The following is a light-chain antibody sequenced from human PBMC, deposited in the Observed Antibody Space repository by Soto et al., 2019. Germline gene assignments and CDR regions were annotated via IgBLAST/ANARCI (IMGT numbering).Light chain of an antibody. CDR2: SAS. J-gene: IGKJ1*01. V-gene: IGKV3-15*01. CDR3: HQYNNRPWT. Sequence: EIVMTQSPATLSVSPGGRATLSCRASQSISDTLAWYQQKPGQAPRLLIYSASRGATGFPARYSGSGSGTDFTLTISSMQSEDFAVYYCHQYNNRPWTFGQWTKVEIK. CDR1: QSISDT.